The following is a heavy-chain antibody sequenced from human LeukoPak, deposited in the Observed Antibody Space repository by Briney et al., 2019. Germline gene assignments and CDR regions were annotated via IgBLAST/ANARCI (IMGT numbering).Heavy chain of an antibody. V-gene: IGHV1-8*02. Sequence: ASVKVSCKASGYTFTSYGISWVRQAPGQGLEWMGWMNPNSGNTGYAQKFQGRVTMTRNTSISTAYMELSSLRSEDTAVYYCARGGEYRGYEVDYWGQGTLVTVSS. D-gene: IGHD5-12*01. CDR2: MNPNSGNT. CDR1: GYTFTSYG. CDR3: ARGGEYRGYEVDY. J-gene: IGHJ4*02.